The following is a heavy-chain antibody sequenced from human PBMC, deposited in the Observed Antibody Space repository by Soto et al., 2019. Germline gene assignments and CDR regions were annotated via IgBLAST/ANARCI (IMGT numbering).Heavy chain of an antibody. CDR2: INHSGST. V-gene: IGHV4-34*01. J-gene: IGHJ5*02. CDR3: ARKRGTMVRAPAPNWFDP. Sequence: SETLSLTCAVYGGSFSGYYWSWISQPPGKGLEWVGEINHSGSTNYNPSLKSRVTISVDTSKNQFSLKLSSVTAADTAVYYCARKRGTMVRAPAPNWFDPWGQGTLVT. D-gene: IGHD3-10*01. CDR1: GGSFSGYY.